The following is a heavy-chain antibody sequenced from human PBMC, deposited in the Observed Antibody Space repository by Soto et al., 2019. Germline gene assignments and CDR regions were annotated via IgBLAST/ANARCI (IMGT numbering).Heavy chain of an antibody. CDR2: ISAYNGNT. D-gene: IGHD3-3*01. CDR3: AREDARFVRSYTNYFDY. V-gene: IGHV1-18*04. J-gene: IGHJ4*02. CDR1: GYTFTSYG. Sequence: ASVKVSCKASGYTFTSYGISWVRQAHGQGLEWMGWISAYNGNTNYAQKLQGRATMTTDTSTSTAYMELRSLRSDDTAVYYCAREDARFVRSYTNYFDYWGQGTLVTVSS.